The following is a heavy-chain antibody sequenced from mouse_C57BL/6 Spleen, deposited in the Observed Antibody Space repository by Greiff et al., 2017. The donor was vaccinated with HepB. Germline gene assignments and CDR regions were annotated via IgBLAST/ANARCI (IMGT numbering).Heavy chain of an antibody. Sequence: VQLQQSGAELVKPGASVKMSCKASGYTFTSYWITWVKQRPGQGLEWIGDIYPGSGSTNYNEKFKSKATLTVDTSSSTAYMQLSSLTSEDSAVYYCARNGDYSNCGNAMDYWGQGTSVTVSS. D-gene: IGHD2-5*01. J-gene: IGHJ4*01. CDR3: ARNGDYSNCGNAMDY. CDR2: IYPGSGST. V-gene: IGHV1-55*01. CDR1: GYTFTSYW.